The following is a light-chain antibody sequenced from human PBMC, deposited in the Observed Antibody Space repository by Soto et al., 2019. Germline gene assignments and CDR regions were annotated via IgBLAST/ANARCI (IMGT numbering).Light chain of an antibody. CDR3: QQRSNWPSIT. CDR2: GAS. V-gene: IGKV3-11*01. J-gene: IGKJ5*01. Sequence: EIVLTQSPATLSVSPGERATLSCRASQSVSSNLAWYQQKPGQAPRLLIYGASTRATGIPARFSGSGSGTDFTLTISSIEPEDFAVYYCQQRSNWPSITFGQGTRLEIK. CDR1: QSVSSN.